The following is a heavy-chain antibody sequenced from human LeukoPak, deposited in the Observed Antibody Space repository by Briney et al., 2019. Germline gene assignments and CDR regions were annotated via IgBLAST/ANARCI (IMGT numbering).Heavy chain of an antibody. V-gene: IGHV1-46*01. CDR1: RYTFTNYY. J-gene: IGHJ4*02. D-gene: IGHD2-21*02. CDR3: ARDLTQHIVVVTGGTAWDY. CDR2: INPSGGST. Sequence: ASVKVSCKASRYTFTNYYMHWVRQAPGQGLEWMGIINPSGGSTSYAQKFQGRVTMTRDTSTSTVYMELSSLRSEDTAVYYCARDLTQHIVVVTGGTAWDYWGQGTLVTVSS.